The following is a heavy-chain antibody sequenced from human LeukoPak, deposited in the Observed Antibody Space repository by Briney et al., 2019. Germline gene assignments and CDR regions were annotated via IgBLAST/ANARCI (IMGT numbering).Heavy chain of an antibody. CDR2: ISSSGSTI. V-gene: IGHV3-11*01. J-gene: IGHJ6*02. D-gene: IGHD4-17*01. CDR3: ASLTTDYYYGMDV. Sequence: PGGSLRLSCAASGFTFSDYYMSWIRQAPGKGLEWVSYISSSGSTIYYADSVKGRSTISRDNAKNSLYLQMNSLRAEDTAVYYCASLTTDYYYGMDVWGQGTTVTVSS. CDR1: GFTFSDYY.